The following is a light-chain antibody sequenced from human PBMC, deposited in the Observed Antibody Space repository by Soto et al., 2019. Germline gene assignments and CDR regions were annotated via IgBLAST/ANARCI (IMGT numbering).Light chain of an antibody. Sequence: EIVLTQSPATLALSPGEGATLSCRASQSVGSYLAWYQKKSGQPPRLLIYDASKRATDIPARFRGSGSGTHFTLTISSQAPEDSALYDCQQCNSRPLTFGGGTKEES. CDR3: QQCNSRPLT. CDR2: DAS. CDR1: QSVGSY. V-gene: IGKV3-11*01. J-gene: IGKJ4*01.